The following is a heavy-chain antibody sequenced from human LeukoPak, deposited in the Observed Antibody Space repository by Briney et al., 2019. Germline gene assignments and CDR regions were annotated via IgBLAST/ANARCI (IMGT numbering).Heavy chain of an antibody. CDR3: ANSGIAAAELYYFDY. CDR1: GGSISSYY. J-gene: IGHJ4*02. D-gene: IGHD6-13*01. Sequence: SETLSLTCTVSGGSISSYYWSWIRQPPGKGLEWIGYIYYSGSTNYNPSLKSQVTISVDTSKNQFSLKLSSVTAADTAVYYCANSGIAAAELYYFDYWGQGTLVTVST. CDR2: IYYSGST. V-gene: IGHV4-59*08.